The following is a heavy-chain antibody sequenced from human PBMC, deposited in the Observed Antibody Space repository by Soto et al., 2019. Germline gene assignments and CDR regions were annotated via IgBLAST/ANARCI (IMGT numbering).Heavy chain of an antibody. CDR1: GCYITGSSFS. CDR2: LSYSGST. D-gene: IGHD3-16*01. J-gene: IGHJ4*02. CDR3: ARGLRWTRTFDF. V-gene: IGHV4-39*01. Sequence: SETLSLTCSVSGCYITGSSFSWGWIRQSPGTGLQWIGSLSYSGSTYYNPSLKGRVAISADTSKNAFSLELKLMTAADTATYFCARGLRWTRTFDFWGRGTLVTVSS.